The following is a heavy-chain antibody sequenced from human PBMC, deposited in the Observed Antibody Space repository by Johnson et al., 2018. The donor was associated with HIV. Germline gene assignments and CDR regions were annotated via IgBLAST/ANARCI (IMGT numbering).Heavy chain of an antibody. CDR1: GFTFDDYA. CDR3: ARGVRDSSGYPFAFDI. CDR2: INWNSGSI. D-gene: IGHD3-22*01. V-gene: IGHV3-9*01. J-gene: IGHJ3*02. Sequence: VQLVESGGGLVQPGRSLRLSCAASGFTFDDYAMNWVRQAPGKGLEWVSGINWNSGSIAYADSVKGRFTISRDNAKKSLYLQMNSLRPEDSALYYCARGVRDSSGYPFAFDIWGQGTMVSVSS.